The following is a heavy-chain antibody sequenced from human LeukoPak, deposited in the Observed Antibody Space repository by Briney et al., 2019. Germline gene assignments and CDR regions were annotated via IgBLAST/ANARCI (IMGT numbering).Heavy chain of an antibody. CDR2: IRYDGSNK. D-gene: IGHD2-15*01. V-gene: IGHV3-30*02. CDR1: GFTFSSYG. CDR3: AKWGCSGGSCYPFDY. Sequence: GGSLRLSCAASGFTFSSYGMHWVRQAPGKGLEWVAFIRYDGSNKYYADSVKGRFTISRDNSKNTLYLQMNSLRAEDTAVYYCAKWGCSGGSCYPFDYWGQGTLVTVSS. J-gene: IGHJ4*02.